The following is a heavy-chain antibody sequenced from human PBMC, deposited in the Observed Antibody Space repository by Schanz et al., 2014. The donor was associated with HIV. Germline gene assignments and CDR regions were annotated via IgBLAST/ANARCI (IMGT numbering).Heavy chain of an antibody. D-gene: IGHD3-3*01. Sequence: QVQLVQSGAEVRKPGASVKVSCKASGYTFTGHYLHWVRQARGQGLEWMGWINPNSGDTNYPQKFQGRVTMTRDTSITTAYMELSSLTSDDTAVYFCARILYGFWSGFGESDMDVWGQGTTVIVSS. CDR1: GYTFTGHY. CDR3: ARILYGFWSGFGESDMDV. J-gene: IGHJ6*02. V-gene: IGHV1-2*02. CDR2: INPNSGDT.